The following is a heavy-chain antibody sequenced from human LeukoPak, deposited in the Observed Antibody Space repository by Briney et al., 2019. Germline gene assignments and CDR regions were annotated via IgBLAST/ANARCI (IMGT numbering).Heavy chain of an antibody. Sequence: PGRSLRLSCAASGFTFSSYGMHWVRQAPGKGLEWVAVISYDGSNKYYADSVKGRSTISRDNSKNTLYLQMNSLRAEDTAVYYCAKAGYCSGGSCPIDYWGQGTLVTVSS. D-gene: IGHD2-15*01. CDR2: ISYDGSNK. CDR3: AKAGYCSGGSCPIDY. CDR1: GFTFSSYG. V-gene: IGHV3-30*18. J-gene: IGHJ4*02.